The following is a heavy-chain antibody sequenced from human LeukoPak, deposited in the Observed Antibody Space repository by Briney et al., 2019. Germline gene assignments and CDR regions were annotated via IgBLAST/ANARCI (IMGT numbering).Heavy chain of an antibody. CDR1: GWSFSGYC. CDR3: ARTSCYMDV. V-gene: IGHV4-34*01. Sequence: SETLSLTCAVSGWSFSGYCLSWIRQPPGKGLEWIGEINHGGSINYNSALKRRVTISVDTSKNQFSLKLTSVTAAETAVYYCARTSCYMDVWGTGTTVTVSS. CDR2: INHGGSI. J-gene: IGHJ6*03.